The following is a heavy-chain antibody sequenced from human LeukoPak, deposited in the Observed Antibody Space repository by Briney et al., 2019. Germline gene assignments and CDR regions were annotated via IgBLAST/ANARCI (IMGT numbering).Heavy chain of an antibody. CDR2: IRYDGSNK. CDR3: AKPGVVVPASGYFDY. D-gene: IGHD2-2*01. Sequence: GGSLRLSCAASGFTFSSYGMHWVRQAPGKGLEWVAFIRYDGSNKYYADSVKGRFTISRDNSKNTLYLQMNSLRAEDTAVYYCAKPGVVVPASGYFDYWGQGTLVTVSS. J-gene: IGHJ4*02. V-gene: IGHV3-30*02. CDR1: GFTFSSYG.